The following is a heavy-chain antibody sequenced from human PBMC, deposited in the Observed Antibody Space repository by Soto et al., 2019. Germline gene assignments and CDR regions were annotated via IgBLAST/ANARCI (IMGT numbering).Heavy chain of an antibody. J-gene: IGHJ6*02. CDR3: ARDRLVAPRRYCSGGSCYYYYGMDV. V-gene: IGHV4-34*01. CDR2: INHSGST. Sequence: SETLSLTCAVYGGSFSGYYWSWIRQPPGKGLEWIGEINHSGSTNYNPSRKSRVTISVDTSKNQFSLKLSSVTAADTAVYYCARDRLVAPRRYCSGGSCYYYYGMDVWGQGTTVTVSS. D-gene: IGHD2-15*01. CDR1: GGSFSGYY.